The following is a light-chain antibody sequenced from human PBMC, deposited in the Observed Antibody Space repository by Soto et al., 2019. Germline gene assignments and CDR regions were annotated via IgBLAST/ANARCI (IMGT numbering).Light chain of an antibody. CDR1: QNLGKW. CDR2: DAS. V-gene: IGKV1-5*01. Sequence: IQLTQSPSIVSASVGDRVAITCRASQNLGKWLAWYQHKAGKAPKLLVFDASNLHDGVPSRFSGTGSGTEFTLTISGLQHDDFGTYYCQQYERSYSFGQGTTVDIK. J-gene: IGKJ2*01. CDR3: QQYERSYS.